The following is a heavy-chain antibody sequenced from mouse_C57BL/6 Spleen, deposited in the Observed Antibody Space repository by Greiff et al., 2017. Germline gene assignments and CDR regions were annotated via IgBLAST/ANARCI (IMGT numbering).Heavy chain of an antibody. V-gene: IGHV1-82*01. D-gene: IGHD1-1*01. J-gene: IGHJ2*01. CDR1: GYAFSSSW. CDR3: ARSVTTVLDY. Sequence: QVQLQQSGPELVKPGASVKISCKASGYAFSSSWMNWVKQRPGKGLEWIGRIYPGDGDTNYNGKFKGKATLTADKSSSTAYMQLSSRTSEDSAVYFCARSVTTVLDYWGQCTTLTVSS. CDR2: IYPGDGDT.